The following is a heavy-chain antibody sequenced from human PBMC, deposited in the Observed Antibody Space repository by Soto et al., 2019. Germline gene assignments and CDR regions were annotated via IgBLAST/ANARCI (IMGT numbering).Heavy chain of an antibody. V-gene: IGHV3-30-3*01. CDR3: ARSPKRTYYDSSGYTPQYYFDY. D-gene: IGHD3-22*01. CDR1: GFTFSSYA. J-gene: IGHJ4*02. CDR2: ISYDGSNK. Sequence: GGSLRLSCAASGFTFSSYAMHWVRQAPGKGLEWVAVISYDGSNKYYADSVKGRFTISRDNSKNTLYLQMNSLRAEDTAVYYCARSPKRTYYDSSGYTPQYYFDYWGQGTLVTVSS.